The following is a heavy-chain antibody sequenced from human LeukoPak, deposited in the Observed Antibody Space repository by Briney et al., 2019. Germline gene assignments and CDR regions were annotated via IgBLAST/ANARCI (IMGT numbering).Heavy chain of an antibody. J-gene: IGHJ4*02. Sequence: GGSLRLSCAASGFTFHVYAMHWVRQAPGKGLEWVSGISWNSGSIGYADSVKGRFTISRDNAKNTLYLQMNSLRAEDTALCYCAKDRSAAAAGTFDYWGQGTLVTASS. CDR2: ISWNSGSI. V-gene: IGHV3-9*01. CDR1: GFTFHVYA. CDR3: AKDRSAAAAGTFDY. D-gene: IGHD6-13*01.